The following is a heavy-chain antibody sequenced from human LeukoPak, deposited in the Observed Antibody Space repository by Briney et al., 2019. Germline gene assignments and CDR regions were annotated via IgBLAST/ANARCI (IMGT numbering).Heavy chain of an antibody. CDR3: ATLTVATSFDY. D-gene: IGHD4-17*01. J-gene: IGHJ4*02. V-gene: IGHV3-48*03. CDR1: GFSFSVYE. Sequence: GGSLRLSCAASGFSFSVYEMHWVRQAPGKGLEWISDISSSGTTTYYADSVKGRFTISRDNAKNSLYLQMNSLRAEDTAVYYCATLTVATSFDYWGQGTLVTVSP. CDR2: ISSSGTTT.